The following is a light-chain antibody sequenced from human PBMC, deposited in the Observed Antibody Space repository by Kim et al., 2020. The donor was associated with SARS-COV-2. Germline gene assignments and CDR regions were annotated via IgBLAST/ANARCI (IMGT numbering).Light chain of an antibody. V-gene: IGKV1-39*01. CDR3: QQSYSTLQWT. Sequence: SVGDRVTITCRASESISRYLTWYQQKPGKAPKLLIYFASNLQSGVPSRFTGSGSGTDFTLTIGSLQPEDFATDYCQQSYSTLQWTFGQGTKVDIK. CDR1: ESISRY. CDR2: FAS. J-gene: IGKJ1*01.